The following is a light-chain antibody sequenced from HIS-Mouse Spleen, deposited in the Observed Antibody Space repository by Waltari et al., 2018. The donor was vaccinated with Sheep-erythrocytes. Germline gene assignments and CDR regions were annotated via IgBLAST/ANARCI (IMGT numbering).Light chain of an antibody. CDR3: MQALQTPIFT. CDR1: QSLLHSNGYNY. J-gene: IGKJ3*01. CDR2: LGS. Sequence: DIVMTQSPLSLPVTPGEPASISCRSSQSLLHSNGYNYLDWYLQKPGQSPQLLIYLGSNRGSGVPDRVSGSGSGTECTLKISRVEAEDVGVYYCMQALQTPIFTFGPGTKVDIK. V-gene: IGKV2-28*01.